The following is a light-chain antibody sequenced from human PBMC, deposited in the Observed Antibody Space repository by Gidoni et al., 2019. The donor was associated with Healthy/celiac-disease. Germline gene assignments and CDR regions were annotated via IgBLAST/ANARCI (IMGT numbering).Light chain of an antibody. CDR1: SSDFGGYNH. CDR3: SSYTSSSPVV. V-gene: IGLV2-14*01. Sequence: QPALTQPASVSGSPGPSTTIACTGTSSDFGGYNHVSWYQQHPGKAPKLMICEVSNRPSGVSNLFSGSKSGNTASLTISGLQAEDEADYYCSSYTSSSPVVFGGGTKLTVL. CDR2: EVS. J-gene: IGLJ2*01.